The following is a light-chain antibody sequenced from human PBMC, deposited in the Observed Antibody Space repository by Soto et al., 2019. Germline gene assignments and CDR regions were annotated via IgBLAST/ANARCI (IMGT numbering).Light chain of an antibody. CDR2: DVI. Sequence: QSALTQPASVSGSPGQSITISCTGTSSDVGGYDYVSWYQQQPGKAPNLMIYDVINRPSGVSNRFSGSKSGNTASLTISGLQPEDEADYYCSSYTTSSTQVFGTGTKLTVL. CDR3: SSYTTSSTQV. V-gene: IGLV2-14*03. J-gene: IGLJ1*01. CDR1: SSDVGGYDY.